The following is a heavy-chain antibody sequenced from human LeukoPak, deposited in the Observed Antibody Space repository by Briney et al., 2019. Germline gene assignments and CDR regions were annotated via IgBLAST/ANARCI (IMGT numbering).Heavy chain of an antibody. V-gene: IGHV4-34*01. CDR1: GGSFSGYY. J-gene: IGHJ4*02. D-gene: IGHD3-9*01. Sequence: SETLSLTCAVYGGSFSGYYWSWIRQPPGKGLEWIGEINHSGSTNYNPSLKSRVTISVDTPKNQFSLKLSSVTAADTAVYYCARGPINDILTGYYNVVHFDYWGQGTLVTVSS. CDR2: INHSGST. CDR3: ARGPINDILTGYYNVVHFDY.